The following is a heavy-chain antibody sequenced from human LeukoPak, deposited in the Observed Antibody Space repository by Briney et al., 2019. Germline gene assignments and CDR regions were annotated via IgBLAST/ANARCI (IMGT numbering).Heavy chain of an antibody. CDR2: IYHSGST. D-gene: IGHD2-21*01. J-gene: IGHJ3*02. CDR3: ASRRWGSAYDAFDI. Sequence: SGTLSLTCAVSGGSISSSNWWRWVRQPPGKGLEWIGEIYHSGSTNYNPSLKSRVTISVYKSKNQFSLKLSSVTAADTAVYYCASRRWGSAYDAFDIRGQGTRVTVSS. CDR1: GGSISSSNW. V-gene: IGHV4-4*02.